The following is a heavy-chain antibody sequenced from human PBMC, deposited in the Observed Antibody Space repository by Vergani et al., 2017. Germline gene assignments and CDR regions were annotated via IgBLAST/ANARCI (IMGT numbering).Heavy chain of an antibody. CDR3: ATDAGPTWTTVTTYGMDV. J-gene: IGHJ6*02. CDR2: FDPEDGEK. Sequence: QVQLVQSGAEVKKPGASVKVSCKVSGYTLTELSMHWVRQAPGKGLEWMGGFDPEDGEKIYAQKFQGRVTMTEDTSTDTAYMELSSLRSEDTAVYYCATDAGPTWTTVTTYGMDVWGQGTTVTVSS. V-gene: IGHV1-24*01. CDR1: GYTLTELS. D-gene: IGHD4-11*01.